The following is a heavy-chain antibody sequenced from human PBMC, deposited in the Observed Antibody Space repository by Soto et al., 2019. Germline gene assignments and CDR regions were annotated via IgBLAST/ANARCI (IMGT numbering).Heavy chain of an antibody. J-gene: IGHJ4*02. Sequence: EVQLVESGGGLVQPGGSLRLSCVASGFTFSTDSMNWVRQAPGKGLEWVAHISTSGATRYYADSVKGRFTISRDNATTSLYLQMDSLRNEDTAVYYCARFFGCGFDYWGQGTLVTVSS. V-gene: IGHV3-48*02. D-gene: IGHD2-21*01. CDR2: ISTSGATR. CDR1: GFTFSTDS. CDR3: ARFFGCGFDY.